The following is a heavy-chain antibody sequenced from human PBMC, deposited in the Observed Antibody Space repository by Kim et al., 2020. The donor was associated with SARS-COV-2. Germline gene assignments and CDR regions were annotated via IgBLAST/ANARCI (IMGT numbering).Heavy chain of an antibody. Sequence: GGSLRLSCAASGFTFSSYGMHWVRQAPGKGLEWVAVISYDGSNKYYADSVKGRFTISRDNSKNTLYLQMNSLRAEDTAVYYCARGGFYYDSSGYYYCAFWGQGTLVTVSS. CDR2: ISYDGSNK. J-gene: IGHJ4*02. D-gene: IGHD3-22*01. CDR1: GFTFSSYG. CDR3: ARGGFYYDSSGYYYCAF. V-gene: IGHV3-33*05.